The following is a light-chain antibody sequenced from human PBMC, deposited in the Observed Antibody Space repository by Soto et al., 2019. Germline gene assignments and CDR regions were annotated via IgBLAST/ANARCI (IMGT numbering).Light chain of an antibody. Sequence: EIVMTQSPATLSVSPGERATVPCRASQSVRNNLAWYQQKPGQAPRLLIYGASTRATGIPARFSGSGYGTEFTLTISSLQSEDFAAYYCQKYSNWPLTFGGGTKVDIK. CDR1: QSVRNN. CDR3: QKYSNWPLT. V-gene: IGKV3-15*01. CDR2: GAS. J-gene: IGKJ4*01.